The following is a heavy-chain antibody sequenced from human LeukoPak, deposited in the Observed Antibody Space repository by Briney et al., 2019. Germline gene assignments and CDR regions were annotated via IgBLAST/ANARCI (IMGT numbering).Heavy chain of an antibody. CDR1: GHTFTSSD. CDR3: ARSYYYDSSGYYYWFDP. D-gene: IGHD3-22*01. Sequence: GASVKVSCKASGHTFTSSDINWVRQAPGQGLEWMGWMNPNSGNTGYAQKFQGRVTMTRNTSISTAYMELSSLRSEDTAVYYCARSYYYDSSGYYYWFDPWGRGTLVTVSS. CDR2: MNPNSGNT. J-gene: IGHJ5*02. V-gene: IGHV1-8*01.